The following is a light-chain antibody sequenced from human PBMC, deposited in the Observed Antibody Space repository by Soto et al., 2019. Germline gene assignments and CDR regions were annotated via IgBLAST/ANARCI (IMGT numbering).Light chain of an antibody. V-gene: IGKV1-5*01. J-gene: IGKJ2*01. CDR2: AAS. Sequence: DIQMTQSPSTLSASVGDRVTITCRASQSISNWLAWYQQKPGKAPNLLIYAASSLHSGVPSRFSGSGSGTEFTLTITSLQADDFATYYCQQYDIHSTFGQGTKLEIK. CDR3: QQYDIHST. CDR1: QSISNW.